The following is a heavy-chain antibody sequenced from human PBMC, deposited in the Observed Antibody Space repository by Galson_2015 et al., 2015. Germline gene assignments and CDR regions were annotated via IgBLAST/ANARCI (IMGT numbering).Heavy chain of an antibody. V-gene: IGHV3-15*01. CDR3: TTDRTGTTRIFYGMDV. CDR2: IKSKTDGGTT. CDR1: GFTFSNAW. J-gene: IGHJ6*02. D-gene: IGHD1-1*01. Sequence: SLRLSCAASGFTFSNAWMSWVRQAPGKGLEWVGRIKSKTDGGTTDYAAPVKGRFTISRDDSQNTLYLQMNSLKTEDTAVYSCTTDRTGTTRIFYGMDVWGQETTVTVSS.